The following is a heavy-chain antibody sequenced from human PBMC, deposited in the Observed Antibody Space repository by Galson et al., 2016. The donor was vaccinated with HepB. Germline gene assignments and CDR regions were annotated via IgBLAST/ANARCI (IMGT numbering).Heavy chain of an antibody. D-gene: IGHD1-26*01. V-gene: IGHV1-18*01. Sequence: SVKVSCKASGYTFTDYSLTWVRQAPGQGLEWMGWISVYSGNTKYAEKLQGRVTLTADASTSTAYMELSNLRFDDTALYFCARNKGVGPTIYWGQGTLVTVSS. CDR2: ISVYSGNT. CDR1: GYTFTDYS. CDR3: ARNKGVGPTIY. J-gene: IGHJ4*02.